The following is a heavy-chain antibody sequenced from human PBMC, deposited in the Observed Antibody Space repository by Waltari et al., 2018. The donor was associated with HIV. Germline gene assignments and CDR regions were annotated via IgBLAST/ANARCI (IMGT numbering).Heavy chain of an antibody. D-gene: IGHD3-22*01. CDR1: GGSFSGYY. J-gene: IGHJ5*02. Sequence: QVQLQQWGAGLVKPSETLSLTCAVYGGSFSGYYWSWIRQPPGKGLEWIGEINHSGSTNYNPSLKRRVTISVDTSKNQFSLKLSSVTAADTAVYYCARGIRHYYDSSGYNWFDPWGQGTLVTVSS. CDR3: ARGIRHYYDSSGYNWFDP. V-gene: IGHV4-34*01. CDR2: INHSGST.